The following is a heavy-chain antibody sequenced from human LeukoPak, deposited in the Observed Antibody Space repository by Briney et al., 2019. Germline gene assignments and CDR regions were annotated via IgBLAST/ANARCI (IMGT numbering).Heavy chain of an antibody. Sequence: SETLSLTCTVSGGSISSSSYYWGWIRQPPGQGLEWIVSIYYSGSTYYNPSLKSRVTISVDTSKNQFSLKLSSVTAADTAVYYCARRGSSGWYDYYYYYGMDVWGQGTTVTVSS. CDR3: ARRGSSGWYDYYYYYGMDV. V-gene: IGHV4-39*01. J-gene: IGHJ6*02. CDR2: IYYSGST. D-gene: IGHD6-19*01. CDR1: GGSISSSSYY.